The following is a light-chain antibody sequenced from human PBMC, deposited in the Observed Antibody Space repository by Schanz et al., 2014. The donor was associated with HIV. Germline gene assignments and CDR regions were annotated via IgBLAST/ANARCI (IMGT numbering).Light chain of an antibody. CDR1: SSNFRSNA. V-gene: IGLV1-44*01. Sequence: QSVLTQPPSASGTPGQRVTISCSGSSSNFRSNAVNWYQQLPGTAPKVLIFRTDLRPSGVPDRFSGSGSGTSASLAISGLQSEDEADYYCAAWDDTLNGYVFGSGTKLTVL. CDR3: AAWDDTLNGYV. J-gene: IGLJ1*01. CDR2: RTD.